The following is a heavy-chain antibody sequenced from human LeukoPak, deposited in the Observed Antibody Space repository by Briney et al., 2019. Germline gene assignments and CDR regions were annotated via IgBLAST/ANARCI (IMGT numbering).Heavy chain of an antibody. J-gene: IGHJ4*02. CDR1: RFTFSNYW. CDR3: ARDMGWQQFDQ. V-gene: IGHV3-7*01. D-gene: IGHD5-24*01. CDR2: INKDGGEK. Sequence: AGGSLRLSCVASRFTFSNYWMTWVRQAPGKGLERVANINKDGGEKYYMESVKGRFTISRDSAKNSLYLQMNSLTVEDTAVYYCARDMGWQQFDQWGQGTLVTVSS.